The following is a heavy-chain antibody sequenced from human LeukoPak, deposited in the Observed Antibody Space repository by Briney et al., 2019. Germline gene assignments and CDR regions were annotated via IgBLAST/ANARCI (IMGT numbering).Heavy chain of an antibody. Sequence: SETLSLTCTVSGGSISSSSYYWGWIRQPPGKVLEWIGSIYYSGSTYYNPSLKSRVTISVDTSKNQFSLKLSSVTAADTAVYYCARGGSGSYVVWPLPDAFDIWGQGTMVTVSS. CDR3: ARGGSGSYVVWPLPDAFDI. J-gene: IGHJ3*02. V-gene: IGHV4-39*07. D-gene: IGHD3-10*01. CDR2: IYYSGST. CDR1: GGSISSSSYY.